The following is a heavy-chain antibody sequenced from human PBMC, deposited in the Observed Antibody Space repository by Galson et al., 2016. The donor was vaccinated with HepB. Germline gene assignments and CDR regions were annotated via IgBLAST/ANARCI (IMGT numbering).Heavy chain of an antibody. CDR2: ISSNGDFI. D-gene: IGHD6-25*01. J-gene: IGHJ4*02. V-gene: IGHV3-21*01. Sequence: SLRLSCAASGISFSTFSMNWVRQAPGQGLEWLSSISSNGDFINYADSVKGRFTISRDNSKKTLYLQMNSLRAEDTAVYYCAREHPGIAAAILDYWGQGTLVTVST. CDR1: GISFSTFS. CDR3: AREHPGIAAAILDY.